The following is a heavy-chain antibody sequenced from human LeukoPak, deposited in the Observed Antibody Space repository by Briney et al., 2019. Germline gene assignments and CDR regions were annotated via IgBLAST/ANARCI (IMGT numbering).Heavy chain of an antibody. J-gene: IGHJ3*02. V-gene: IGHV4-39*01. CDR2: IHHSGST. Sequence: PSETLSLTCAVSGGSISSRSYYWGWVRQPPGKGLEWIGQIHHSGSTKYNPSLTSRVTISEDTSKNQFSLRVTSVTAADTAVYYCARHQFKTFDIWGQGTMVTVSS. CDR3: ARHQFKTFDI. CDR1: GGSISSRSYY.